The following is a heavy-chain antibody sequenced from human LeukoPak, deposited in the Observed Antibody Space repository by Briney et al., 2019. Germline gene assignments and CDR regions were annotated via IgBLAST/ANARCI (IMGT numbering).Heavy chain of an antibody. V-gene: IGHV3-9*01. CDR2: IRWNSGSI. Sequence: GGSLRLSCAASGFTFDDYAMHWVRQAPGKGLEWVSGIRWNSGSIGYADSVKGRFTISRDNAKNSLYLQINSLRAEDTALYYCAKGDGSGSYYKSTNLDYWGQGTLVTVSS. D-gene: IGHD3-10*01. CDR3: AKGDGSGSYYKSTNLDY. J-gene: IGHJ4*02. CDR1: GFTFDDYA.